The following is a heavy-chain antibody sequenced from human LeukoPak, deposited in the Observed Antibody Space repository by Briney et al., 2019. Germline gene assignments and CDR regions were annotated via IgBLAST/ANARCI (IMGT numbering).Heavy chain of an antibody. CDR3: ARSMVAHYYFDY. V-gene: IGHV1-18*01. Sequence: ASMKVSCKASGYTFISYGVTWVRQAPGQGLEWMGWISTYDGNTNYAQNLQGRVTMTTDTSTCTAYMELRSLRSDDTAVYYCARSMVAHYYFDYWGQGTLVTVSS. CDR1: GYTFISYG. J-gene: IGHJ4*02. CDR2: ISTYDGNT. D-gene: IGHD5-12*01.